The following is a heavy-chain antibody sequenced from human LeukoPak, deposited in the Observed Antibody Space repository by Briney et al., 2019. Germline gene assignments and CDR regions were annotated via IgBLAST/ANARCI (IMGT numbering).Heavy chain of an antibody. Sequence: ASVKVSCKASGYTYTTDGISWVRQAPGQGLEWMGWISANNGKTNYAQKLQGRVTMTTDTSTSTAYMELRSLRSDDTAVYYCARDFWTGHYNFDYWGQGTLVTVSS. CDR2: ISANNGKT. CDR3: ARDFWTGHYNFDY. CDR1: GYTYTTDG. D-gene: IGHD3/OR15-3a*01. V-gene: IGHV1-18*01. J-gene: IGHJ4*02.